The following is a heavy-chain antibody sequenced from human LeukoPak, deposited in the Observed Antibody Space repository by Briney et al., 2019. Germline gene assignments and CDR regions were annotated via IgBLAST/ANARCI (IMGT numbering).Heavy chain of an antibody. CDR2: IYYSGST. Sequence: SETLSLTCSVSGGSINSLYWSWIRQPPGKGLEWIGYIYYSGSTNYNPSLKSRVTMFVDMSKNQFSLRLSSVTAADTAVYYCARHRAYSSSSPFDYWGQGTLVTVSS. D-gene: IGHD6-6*01. V-gene: IGHV4-59*08. CDR1: GGSINSLY. J-gene: IGHJ4*02. CDR3: ARHRAYSSSSPFDY.